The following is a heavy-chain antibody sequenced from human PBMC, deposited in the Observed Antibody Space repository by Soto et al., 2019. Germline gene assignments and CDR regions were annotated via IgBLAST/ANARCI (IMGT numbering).Heavy chain of an antibody. CDR2: IKPDESEK. CDR3: VRGGSNYAS. J-gene: IGHJ5*02. CDR1: GFTFSDSW. D-gene: IGHD4-4*01. Sequence: EVHLVESGGGLVHPGGSLRLSCTASGFTFSDSWMTWVRQAPGKGLEWVARIKPDESEKKYADSVKGRFSISRDNAKNSMYLQMDSLRGEDTAVYYCVRGGSNYASWGQGTLVTVSS. V-gene: IGHV3-7*01.